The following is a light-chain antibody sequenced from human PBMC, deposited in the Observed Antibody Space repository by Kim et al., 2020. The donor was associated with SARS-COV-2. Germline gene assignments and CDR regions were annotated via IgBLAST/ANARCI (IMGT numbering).Light chain of an antibody. Sequence: ATNNCKSSQSVLYSSNNKNYLAWYQKKPGQPPKLLIYWASTRESGVPDRFSGSGSGTDFTLTISSLQAEDVAVYYCQQYYSTPPTFGQGTKVDIK. CDR3: QQYYSTPPT. CDR2: WAS. CDR1: QSVLYSSNNKNY. V-gene: IGKV4-1*01. J-gene: IGKJ1*01.